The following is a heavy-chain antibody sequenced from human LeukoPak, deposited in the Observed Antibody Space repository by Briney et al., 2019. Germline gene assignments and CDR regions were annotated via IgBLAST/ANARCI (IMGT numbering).Heavy chain of an antibody. CDR2: ISWNSDNI. V-gene: IGHV3-9*03. CDR1: GFTFDDYA. J-gene: IGHJ5*02. CDR3: AKGSNFDWLPRDPGHRFDP. D-gene: IGHD3-9*01. Sequence: PGGSLRLSCAASGFTFDDYAMHWVRQAPGKGLEWVSSISWNSDNIDYADSVKGRFTISRDNAKNSLYLQVNSLRPEDMAFYYCAKGSNFDWLPRDPGHRFDPWGQGTLVTVSS.